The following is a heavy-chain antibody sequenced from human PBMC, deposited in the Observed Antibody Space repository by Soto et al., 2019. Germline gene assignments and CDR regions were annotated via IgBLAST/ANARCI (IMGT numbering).Heavy chain of an antibody. CDR3: ARVRNWNYSIFDY. Sequence: QVQLQESGPGLVKPSETLSLTCTVSGGSISSYYWSWIRQPPGKGLEWIGYIYYSGSTNYNPSLTSRVTISVDTSKNQFSLKLSSVTAADTAVYYCARVRNWNYSIFDYWGQGTLVTVSS. V-gene: IGHV4-59*01. J-gene: IGHJ4*02. D-gene: IGHD1-7*01. CDR1: GGSISSYY. CDR2: IYYSGST.